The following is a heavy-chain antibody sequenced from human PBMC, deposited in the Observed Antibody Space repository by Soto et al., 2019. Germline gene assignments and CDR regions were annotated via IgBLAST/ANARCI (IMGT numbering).Heavy chain of an antibody. CDR3: AKDPDQYDFWSR. CDR1: GFTFSSYA. D-gene: IGHD3-3*01. J-gene: IGHJ4*02. CDR2: ISGSGGST. Sequence: EVQLLESGGGLVQPGGSLRLSCAASGFTFSSYAMSWVRQAPGKGLEWVSAISGSGGSTYYADSVKGRFTISRDNSKNTLYLQMNSLRAEDTAVYFCAKDPDQYDFWSRWGQGTLVTVSS. V-gene: IGHV3-23*01.